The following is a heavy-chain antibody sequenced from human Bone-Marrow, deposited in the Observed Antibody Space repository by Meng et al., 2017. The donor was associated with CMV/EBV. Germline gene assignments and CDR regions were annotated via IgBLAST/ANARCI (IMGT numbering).Heavy chain of an antibody. J-gene: IGHJ6*02. CDR1: GFAFNIYS. D-gene: IGHD1-7*01. V-gene: IGHV3-21*01. Sequence: GSLKISCAASGFAFNIYSMNWVRQAPGKGLEWVASISSSSSNIYYADSVKGRFTISRDNAKNSLHLQMNSLRAEDMAVYYCARDWMEVLPYYYYGMDVWGQGTTVTVSS. CDR2: ISSSSSNI. CDR3: ARDWMEVLPYYYYGMDV.